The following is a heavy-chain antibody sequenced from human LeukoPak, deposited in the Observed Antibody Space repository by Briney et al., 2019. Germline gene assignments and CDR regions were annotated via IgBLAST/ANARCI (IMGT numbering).Heavy chain of an antibody. V-gene: IGHV1-8*01. CDR1: GYTFTSYD. J-gene: IGHJ4*02. D-gene: IGHD3-22*01. CDR2: MNPNSGNT. Sequence: GASVKVSCKASGYTFTSYDINWVRQATGQGLEWMGWMNPNSGNTGYAQKFQGRVTMTRNTSISTAYMELSSLRSEDTAVYYCARDDSPDYYDSSGYSNSPCDYWGQGTLVTVSS. CDR3: ARDDSPDYYDSSGYSNSPCDY.